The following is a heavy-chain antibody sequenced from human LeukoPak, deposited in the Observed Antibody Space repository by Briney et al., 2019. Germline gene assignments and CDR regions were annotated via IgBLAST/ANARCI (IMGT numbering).Heavy chain of an antibody. D-gene: IGHD2-15*01. V-gene: IGHV1-2*02. Sequence: ASVKVSCKASGYTFTGYYMHWVRQAPGQGLEWMGWINPNSGGTNYAQKFQGRVTMTRDTSISTAYMELSRLRSDDTAVYYCARALCSGGSCYYYYYGMDVWSQGTTVTVSS. CDR1: GYTFTGYY. CDR2: INPNSGGT. CDR3: ARALCSGGSCYYYYYGMDV. J-gene: IGHJ6*02.